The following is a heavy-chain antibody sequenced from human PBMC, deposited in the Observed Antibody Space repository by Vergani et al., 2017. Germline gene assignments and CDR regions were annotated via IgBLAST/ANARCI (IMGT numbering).Heavy chain of an antibody. CDR3: GRGSDNYN. V-gene: IGHV3-23*01. J-gene: IGHJ4*02. D-gene: IGHD1-1*01. Sequence: EVQLLESGGGLVQPGGSLRVSCAASGFTFSNYTMTWVRQAPGKGLEWVSTISAGGYTTYYADSVKGRFTISRDNSKNTLYLQMNSLRVEDTAVYYCGRGSDNYNWGQGTLVTVSS. CDR1: GFTFSNYT. CDR2: ISAGGYTT.